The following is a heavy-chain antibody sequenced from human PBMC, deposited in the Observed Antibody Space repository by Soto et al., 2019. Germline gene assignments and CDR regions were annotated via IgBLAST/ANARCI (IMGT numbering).Heavy chain of an antibody. CDR1: GFTFSRYA. CDR2: ISYDGSNK. J-gene: IGHJ4*02. V-gene: IGHV3-30-3*01. Sequence: QVQLVESGGGVVQPGRSLRLSCAASGFTFSRYAMNWVRQAPGEGLEWVAVISYDGSNKYYAESVKGRFTISRDNSKNTLYVQMNSLRAEDTAVYYCARGTSHSDYWGQGTLVTVSS. D-gene: IGHD2-2*01. CDR3: ARGTSHSDY.